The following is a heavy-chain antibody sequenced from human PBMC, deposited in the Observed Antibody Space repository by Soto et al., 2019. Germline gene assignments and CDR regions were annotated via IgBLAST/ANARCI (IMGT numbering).Heavy chain of an antibody. CDR1: GFTFDDYA. CDR3: VKDESINWYSGHFRH. CDR2: INWNSGSI. V-gene: IGHV3-9*01. Sequence: EVQLVESGGGLVQPGRSLRLSCAASGFTFDDYAMHWVRQVPGKGLEWVSGINWNSGSIGYGDSVKGRFAISRENAKNSLHLQMNSLSAEDTACYYCVKDESINWYSGHFRHWGQGTLVTVS. J-gene: IGHJ1*01. D-gene: IGHD6-13*01.